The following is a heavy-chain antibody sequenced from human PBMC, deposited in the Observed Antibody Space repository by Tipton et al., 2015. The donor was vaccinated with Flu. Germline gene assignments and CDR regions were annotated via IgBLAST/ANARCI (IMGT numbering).Heavy chain of an antibody. J-gene: IGHJ2*01. CDR1: GGSISSSSYY. D-gene: IGHD3-3*01. CDR3: ARVAPVGIFGVVPPHWYFDL. V-gene: IGHV4-39*07. Sequence: TLSLTCTVSGGSISSSSYYWGWIRQPPGKGLEWIGSSYYSGSTYYNPSLKSRVTISVDTSKNQFSLKLSSVTAADTAVYYCARVAPVGIFGVVPPHWYFDLWGRGTLVTVSS. CDR2: SYYSGST.